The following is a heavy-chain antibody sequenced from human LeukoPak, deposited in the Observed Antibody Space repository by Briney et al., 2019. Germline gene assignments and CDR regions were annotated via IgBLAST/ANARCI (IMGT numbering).Heavy chain of an antibody. CDR1: GYTFTGYY. CDR3: ARKQSSAMDYYYYYGMDV. J-gene: IGHJ6*02. D-gene: IGHD5-18*01. Sequence: GASVKVSCKASGYTFTGYYMHWVRQAPGQGLEWMGWINPNSGGTNYAQKFQGRVTMTRDTSISTAYMELSRLRSDDTAVYYCARKQSSAMDYYYYYGMDVWGQGTTVTVSS. V-gene: IGHV1-2*02. CDR2: INPNSGGT.